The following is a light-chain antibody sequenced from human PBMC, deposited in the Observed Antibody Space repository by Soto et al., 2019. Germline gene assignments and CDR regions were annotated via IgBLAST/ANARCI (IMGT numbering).Light chain of an antibody. CDR2: EVS. J-gene: IGLJ2*01. Sequence: QSALTQPPSASGSPGQSVTISCTGTSSDVGGYNYVSWYQQHPGKAPKLMIYEVSKRPSGVPDRFSGSKSGNTASLTVSGRQVEDEADYYCSSFDASNNLLFGGGTKLTVL. V-gene: IGLV2-8*01. CDR3: SSFDASNNLL. CDR1: SSDVGGYNY.